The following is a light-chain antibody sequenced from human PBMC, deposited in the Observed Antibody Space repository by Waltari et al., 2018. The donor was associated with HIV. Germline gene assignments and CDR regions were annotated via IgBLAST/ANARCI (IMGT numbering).Light chain of an antibody. CDR3: LQTYSTTWT. CDR2: VTS. J-gene: IGKJ1*01. CDR1: QSINNF. V-gene: IGKV1-39*01. Sequence: DIQMTQSPSSLSAFVGDRVTITCRASQSINNFLTWYQQKPGKAPQVLIYVTSNLQCGVPSRFSGSRSGTDFTLTISSLQPEDSATYYCLQTYSTTWTFGQGTKVEIK.